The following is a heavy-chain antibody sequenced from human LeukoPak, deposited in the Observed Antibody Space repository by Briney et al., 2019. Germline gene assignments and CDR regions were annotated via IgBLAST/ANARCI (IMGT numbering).Heavy chain of an antibody. D-gene: IGHD3-10*01. V-gene: IGHV4-59*01. CDR2: IYYSGST. J-gene: IGHJ4*02. CDR3: ARESYGSGSYRY. CDR1: GGSISSYY. Sequence: PSETLSLTWTVSGGSISSYYWSWIRQPPGKGLEWIGYIYYSGSTNYNPSLKSRVTISVDTSKNQFSLKLSSVTAADTAVYYCARESYGSGSYRYWGQGTLVTVSS.